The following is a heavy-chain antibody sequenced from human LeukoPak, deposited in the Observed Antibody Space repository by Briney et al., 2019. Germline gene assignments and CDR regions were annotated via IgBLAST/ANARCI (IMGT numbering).Heavy chain of an antibody. J-gene: IGHJ4*02. CDR1: GFTFSSYW. Sequence: SGGSLRLSCEASGFTFSSYWMSWVRQAPGKGLEWVANIRDDGGEIYYVDSVKGRFTISRDNAKSSLFLQMNSLGAEDAAVYYCARDKPRGSYYGSIFDSWGQGTLVTVSS. CDR2: IRDDGGEI. D-gene: IGHD1-26*01. V-gene: IGHV3-7*01. CDR3: ARDKPRGSYYGSIFDS.